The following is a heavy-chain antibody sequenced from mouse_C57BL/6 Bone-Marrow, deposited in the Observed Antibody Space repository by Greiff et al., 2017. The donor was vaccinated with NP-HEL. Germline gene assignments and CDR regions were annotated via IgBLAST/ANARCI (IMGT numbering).Heavy chain of an antibody. J-gene: IGHJ3*01. V-gene: IGHV4-1*01. CDR1: GVDFSRYW. CDR2: INPDSSTK. Sequence: AGGGVDFSRYWMSWVRRAPGKGLEWIGEINPDSSTKNYAPSLKDKFIISRDNAKNTLYLQMSKVRSEDTALYYCAIYYGSSPFAYWGQGTLVTVSA. CDR3: AIYYGSSPFAY. D-gene: IGHD1-1*01.